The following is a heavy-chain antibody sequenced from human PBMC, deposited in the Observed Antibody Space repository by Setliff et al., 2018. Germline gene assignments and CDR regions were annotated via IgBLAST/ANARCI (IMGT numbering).Heavy chain of an antibody. CDR3: ARRGWGSSSGDCYSPKGCYYYYMDV. Sequence: GESLKISCKAAGYSFTKYWIGWVCQMPGKGLEWMGIIDPADSDTTYSPSFQGQVTISADKSIGTAYLQWSSLKASDTAIYYCARRGWGSSSGDCYSPKGCYYYYMDVWGKGTTVTVSS. V-gene: IGHV5-51*01. J-gene: IGHJ6*03. D-gene: IGHD2-21*02. CDR1: GYSFTKYW. CDR2: IDPADSDT.